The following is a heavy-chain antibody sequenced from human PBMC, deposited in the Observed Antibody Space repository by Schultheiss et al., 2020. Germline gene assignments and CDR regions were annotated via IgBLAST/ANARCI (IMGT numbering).Heavy chain of an antibody. CDR1: GCSISSNSYY. V-gene: IGHV4-39*07. D-gene: IGHD3-3*01. J-gene: IGHJ5*02. Sequence: SETLSLTCTVSGCSISSNSYYWGWIRQPPEKGLEWIGSIYYSGTTYYNPSLKSRVTISVDTSKNQFSLKLSSVTAADTAVYYCAREITIFGVVPRAYNWFDTWGQGTLVTVSS. CDR2: IYYSGTT. CDR3: AREITIFGVVPRAYNWFDT.